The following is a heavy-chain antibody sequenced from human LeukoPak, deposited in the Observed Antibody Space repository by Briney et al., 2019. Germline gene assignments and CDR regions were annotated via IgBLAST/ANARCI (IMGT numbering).Heavy chain of an antibody. Sequence: TPSETLSLTCTVSGGSISSYYWSWIRQPPGKGLEWIGYIYYSGSTNYNPSLKSRVTISVDTSKNQFTLKLSSVSAADTALYYCARGGRAVDDIPLRIWGQGTKVTVSS. CDR3: ARGGRAVDDIPLRI. J-gene: IGHJ3*02. CDR2: IYYSGST. V-gene: IGHV4-59*01. D-gene: IGHD6-19*01. CDR1: GGSISSYY.